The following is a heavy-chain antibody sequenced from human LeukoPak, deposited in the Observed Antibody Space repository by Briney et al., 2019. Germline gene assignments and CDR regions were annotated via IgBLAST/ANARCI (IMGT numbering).Heavy chain of an antibody. CDR2: ISSSGSTI. D-gene: IGHD3-10*01. V-gene: IGHV3-48*03. CDR3: ARAVYGSGSYQPYYYMDV. J-gene: IGHJ6*03. Sequence: GGSLRLSCAASGFTFSSYEMNWVRQAPGKGLEWVSYISSSGSTIYYADSVKGRFTISRDNAKNSLYLQMNSLRAEDTAVYYCARAVYGSGSYQPYYYMDVWGKGTTVTISS. CDR1: GFTFSSYE.